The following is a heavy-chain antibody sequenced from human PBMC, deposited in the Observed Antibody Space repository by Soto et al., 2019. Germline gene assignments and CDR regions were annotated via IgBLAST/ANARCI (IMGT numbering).Heavy chain of an antibody. V-gene: IGHV5-51*01. CDR2: IYPGDSDT. D-gene: IGHD5-12*01. Sequence: GESLKISCKGSGYSFTSYWIGWVRQMPGKGLEWVGIIYPGDSDTRYSPSFRGQVTISADKSISTAYLQWSSLKASDTAMYYCARRRDGYILQSGMDVWGQGTTVTVSS. CDR3: ARRRDGYILQSGMDV. J-gene: IGHJ6*02. CDR1: GYSFTSYW.